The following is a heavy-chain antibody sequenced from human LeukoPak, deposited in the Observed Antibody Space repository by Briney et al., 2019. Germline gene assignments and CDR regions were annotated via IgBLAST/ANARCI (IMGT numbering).Heavy chain of an antibody. D-gene: IGHD2-2*01. CDR3: ATSSIVVVSILDY. CDR1: GFPFSSYA. Sequence: GGSLRLSCAASGFPFSSYAMHWVRQAPGKGLEYVSAISSNGGSTSYANSVKGRFTISRDNSKNTLYLQMGSLRAEYMAVYYCATSSIVVVSILDYWGQGTLVTVSS. CDR2: ISSNGGST. J-gene: IGHJ4*02. V-gene: IGHV3-64*01.